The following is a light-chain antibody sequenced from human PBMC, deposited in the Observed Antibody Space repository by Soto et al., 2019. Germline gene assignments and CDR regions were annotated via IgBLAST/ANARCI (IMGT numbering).Light chain of an antibody. Sequence: QSALTQPPSVSGSPGHSVTISCTGTSEVGSYSRVSWYQQSPGTSPKLLIYDVTKRPLGVSDRFSGSKSGNTASLTISGLQTDDEADYYCGLYTLNDTVILGGGTKLTVL. CDR3: GLYTLNDTVI. J-gene: IGLJ2*01. V-gene: IGLV2-18*01. CDR2: DVT. CDR1: SEVGSYSR.